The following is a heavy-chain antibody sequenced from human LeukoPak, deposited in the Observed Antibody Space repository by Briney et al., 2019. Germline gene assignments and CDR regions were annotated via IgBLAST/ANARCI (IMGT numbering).Heavy chain of an antibody. V-gene: IGHV3-30-3*01. J-gene: IGHJ4*02. CDR2: ISYDGNIK. Sequence: GGSLRLSCAASGFTFSAYAMHWVRQAPGKGLEWVAIISYDGNIKYQADSVKGRFTISRDDSKNTLYLQMNSLRTEDTAVYYCARGSPPDYWGQGTLVTVSS. CDR3: ARGSPPDY. CDR1: GFTFSAYA.